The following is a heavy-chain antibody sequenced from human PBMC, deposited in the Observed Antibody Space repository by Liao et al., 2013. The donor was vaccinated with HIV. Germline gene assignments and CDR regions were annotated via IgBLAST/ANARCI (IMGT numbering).Heavy chain of an antibody. CDR1: GGSITSGSFY. Sequence: QVQLQESGPGLVKPSQTLSLTCTVSGGSITSGSFYWSWIRQPAGKGLEWIGRIYISGSTNYNPSLKSRVTISVDTSKNQISLKLSSVTAADTAVYYCARQFGRELVFDYWGQGTLVTVSS. J-gene: IGHJ4*02. V-gene: IGHV4-61*02. CDR2: IYISGST. D-gene: IGHD2-15*01. CDR3: ARQFGRELVFDY.